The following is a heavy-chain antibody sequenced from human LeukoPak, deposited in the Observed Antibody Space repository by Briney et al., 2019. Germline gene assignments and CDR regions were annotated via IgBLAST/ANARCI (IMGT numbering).Heavy chain of an antibody. CDR1: GFSFTIYD. J-gene: IGHJ4*02. V-gene: IGHV3-21*01. Sequence: GGSLRLSCAASGFSFTIYDMNWVRQTPGKGLEWVSSISSGSSYISYADSVKGRFTISRDNNKNSLYLQMNSLRAEDTAVYYCARGDYWGQGTLVTVSS. CDR2: ISSGSSYI. CDR3: ARGDY.